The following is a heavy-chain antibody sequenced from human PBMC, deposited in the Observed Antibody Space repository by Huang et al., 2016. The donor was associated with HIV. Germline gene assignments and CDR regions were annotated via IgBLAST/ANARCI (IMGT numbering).Heavy chain of an antibody. Sequence: LQLQESGPGLVKSSETLSLICTVSGGSISSSSYYGGWIRQPPGKGPEWIGSIYYSWNTYYNPPLKSRVTISVDTSKNQFSLKVNSVTAADTAVYYCARHGRVAGHYYNNMDVWGRGTTVTVSS. D-gene: IGHD6-19*01. CDR2: IYYSWNT. J-gene: IGHJ6*02. CDR3: ARHGRVAGHYYNNMDV. CDR1: GGSISSSSYY. V-gene: IGHV4-39*01.